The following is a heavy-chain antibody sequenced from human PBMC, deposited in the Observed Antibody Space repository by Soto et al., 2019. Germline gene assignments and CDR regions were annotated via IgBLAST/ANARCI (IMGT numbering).Heavy chain of an antibody. CDR3: AKDLALSEMASVDY. V-gene: IGHV3-30*18. CDR1: GFTFSSYG. Sequence: PWGSLILSCATSGFTFSSYGMHWVRQAPGKGLEWVAVISYDGSNKYYADSVKGRFTISRDNSKNTLYLQMNRLRAEETAVYYCAKDLALSEMASVDYWGQGTLVTVSS. CDR2: ISYDGSNK. J-gene: IGHJ4*02.